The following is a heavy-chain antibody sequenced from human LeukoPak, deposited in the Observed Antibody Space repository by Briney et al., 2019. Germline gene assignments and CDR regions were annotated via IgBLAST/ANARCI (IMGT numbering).Heavy chain of an antibody. CDR1: GGSFSGYY. J-gene: IGHJ5*02. V-gene: IGHV4-34*01. CDR3: ARGVAAAGYNWFDP. D-gene: IGHD6-13*01. CDR2: INHSGST. Sequence: PSETLSLTCAVYGGSFSGYYWSWIRQPPGKGLEWIGEINHSGSTNYNPSLKSRVTISVDRSKNQFSLKLSSVTAADTAVYYCARGVAAAGYNWFDPWGQGTLVTVSS.